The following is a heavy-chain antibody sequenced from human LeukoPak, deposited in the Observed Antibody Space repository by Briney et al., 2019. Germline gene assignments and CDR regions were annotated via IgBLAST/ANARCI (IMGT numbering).Heavy chain of an antibody. CDR1: GGSISSYY. CDR3: AREVVVVPAALYWFDP. Sequence: SETLSLTRTVSGGSISSYYWSWIRQPPGKGLEWIGYIYYSGSTNYNPSLKSRVTISVDTSKNQFSLKLSSVTAADTAVYYCAREVVVVPAALYWFDPWGQGTLVTVSS. CDR2: IYYSGST. D-gene: IGHD2-2*01. J-gene: IGHJ5*02. V-gene: IGHV4-59*01.